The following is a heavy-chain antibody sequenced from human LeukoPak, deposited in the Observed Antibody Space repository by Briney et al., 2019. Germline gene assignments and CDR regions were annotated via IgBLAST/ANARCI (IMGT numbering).Heavy chain of an antibody. CDR2: IGWDGVNT. Sequence: GGSLKLSCAASGFTFDDYAMHWVRQAPGKGLEWVSLIGWDGVNTYYADSVKGRFTISRDNSKNTLYLQMGSLRAEDMAVYYCARSLQRYSMPYDYWGQGTLVTVSS. J-gene: IGHJ4*02. V-gene: IGHV3-43D*03. CDR3: ARSLQRYSMPYDY. D-gene: IGHD5-12*01. CDR1: GFTFDDYA.